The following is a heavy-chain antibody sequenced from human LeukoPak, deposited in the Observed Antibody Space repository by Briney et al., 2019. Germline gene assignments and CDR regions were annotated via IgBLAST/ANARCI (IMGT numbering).Heavy chain of an antibody. CDR1: GGSFSGYY. J-gene: IGHJ6*03. CDR2: INHSGST. V-gene: IGHV4-34*01. CDR3: ARIDSGWYAGSYYYYYYMDV. Sequence: PSETLSLTCAVYGGSFSGYYWSWLRQPPGKGREWIGEINHSGSTNYNPSLQSRVTISVDTSKNQVSLTLSSVTAAGTAVYYCARIDSGWYAGSYYYYYYMDVWGEGATATVSS. D-gene: IGHD6-19*01.